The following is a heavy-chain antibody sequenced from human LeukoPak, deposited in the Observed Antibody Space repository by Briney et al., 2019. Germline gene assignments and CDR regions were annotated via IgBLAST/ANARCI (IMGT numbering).Heavy chain of an antibody. D-gene: IGHD6-13*01. Sequence: ASVKVSCKASEYTFTSYYMHWVRQAPGQGLEWMGIINPSGGSTSYAQKFQGRVTMTRDTSTSTVYMELSSLRSEDTAVYYCARDDGDSSSWSEKFDYWGQGTLVTVSS. CDR3: ARDDGDSSSWSEKFDY. J-gene: IGHJ4*02. V-gene: IGHV1-46*01. CDR2: INPSGGST. CDR1: EYTFTSYY.